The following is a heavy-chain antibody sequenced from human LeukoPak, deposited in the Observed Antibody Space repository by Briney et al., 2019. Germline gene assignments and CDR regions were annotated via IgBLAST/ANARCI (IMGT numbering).Heavy chain of an antibody. D-gene: IGHD6-6*01. Sequence: PSETLSLTCSVSGGSFSSSSYSLRWIRQPPGNGLVWIGSISYSGTTYYNPSLKSRVTMSVDTSKNHFSLKLSSVSAADTAVYYCARRLSTSLPRFDPWGQGTLVTVSS. CDR3: ARRLSTSLPRFDP. CDR1: GGSFSSSSYS. V-gene: IGHV4-39*02. J-gene: IGHJ5*02. CDR2: ISYSGTT.